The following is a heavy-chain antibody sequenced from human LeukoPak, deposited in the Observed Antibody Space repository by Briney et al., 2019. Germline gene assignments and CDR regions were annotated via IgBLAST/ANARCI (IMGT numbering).Heavy chain of an antibody. CDR1: GGSISSSSYY. J-gene: IGHJ6*03. V-gene: IGHV4-39*07. Sequence: SGTLSLTCAVSGGSISSSSYYWGWIRQPPGKGLEWIGSIYYSGSTYYNPSLKSRVTISVDTSKNQFSLKLSSVTAADTAVYYCARWAWGGEWSNYYYMDVWGKGTTVTVSS. CDR2: IYYSGST. CDR3: ARWAWGGEWSNYYYMDV. D-gene: IGHD3-16*01.